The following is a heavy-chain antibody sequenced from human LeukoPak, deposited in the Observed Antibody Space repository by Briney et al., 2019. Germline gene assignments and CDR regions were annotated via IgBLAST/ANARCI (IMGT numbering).Heavy chain of an antibody. V-gene: IGHV3-23*01. CDR2: ITGSHGRT. CDR3: TKDPNGDYVGAFGP. J-gene: IGHJ5*02. CDR1: GFTFSSFA. Sequence: GGSLRLSCEASGFTFSSFAMTWVRQAPGKGLEWVSSITGSHGRTYNTDSVKGRFTISRDNSQNTLYLQMNSLRAEDTAVYYCTKDPNGDYVGAFGPWGPGTLVTVSS. D-gene: IGHD4-17*01.